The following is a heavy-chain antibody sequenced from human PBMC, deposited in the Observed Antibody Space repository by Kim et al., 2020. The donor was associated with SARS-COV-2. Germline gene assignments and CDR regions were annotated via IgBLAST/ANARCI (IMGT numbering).Heavy chain of an antibody. Sequence: GGSLRLSCAASGFTFSDYYMSWIRQAPGKGLEWVSYISSSGSTIYYADSVKGRFTISRDNAKNSLYLQMNSLRAEDTAVYYCARCRYGSGRVPYYFDYWGQGTLVTVSS. D-gene: IGHD3-10*01. J-gene: IGHJ4*02. CDR3: ARCRYGSGRVPYYFDY. CDR2: ISSSGSTI. V-gene: IGHV3-11*04. CDR1: GFTFSDYY.